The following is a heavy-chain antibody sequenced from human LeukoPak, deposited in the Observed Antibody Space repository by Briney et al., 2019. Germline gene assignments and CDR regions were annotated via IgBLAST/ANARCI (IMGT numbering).Heavy chain of an antibody. D-gene: IGHD2/OR15-2a*01. CDR2: INHSGST. CDR1: GGSFSEYY. V-gene: IGHV4-34*01. Sequence: SETLSLTCAVYGGSFSEYYWTWIRQPPGKGLEWIGDINHSGSTNYNPSFKSRVTISVDTSKNQFSLKLTSVTAADTAVYYCAGNTDYYYMDVWGKGTTVTVSS. J-gene: IGHJ6*03. CDR3: AGNTDYYYMDV.